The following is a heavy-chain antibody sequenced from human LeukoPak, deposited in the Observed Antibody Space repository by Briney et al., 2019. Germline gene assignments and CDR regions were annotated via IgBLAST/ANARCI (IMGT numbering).Heavy chain of an antibody. J-gene: IGHJ3*02. CDR3: ALSGGYCTNGVCPTDAFDI. CDR1: GGTFSSYA. CDR2: IIPIFGTA. V-gene: IGHV1-69*05. Sequence: SVKVSCKASGGTFSSYAISWVRQAPGQGLEWMGGIIPIFGTANYAQKFQGRVTITTDESTSTAYMELSSLRSEDTAVYYCALSGGYCTNGVCPTDAFDIWGQGTMVTVSS. D-gene: IGHD2-8*01.